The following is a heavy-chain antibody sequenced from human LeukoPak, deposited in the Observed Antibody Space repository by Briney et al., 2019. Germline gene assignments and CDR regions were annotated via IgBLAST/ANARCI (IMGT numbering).Heavy chain of an antibody. Sequence: GGSLRLSCAVSGITFSSFWMSWVRQAPGKGLEWVANIKQDGSEKYYVDSVKGRFTISRDNAKNSLYLQMNSLRAEDTAVYYCARVLEYYYYYMDVWGKGTTVTVSS. CDR3: ARVLEYYYYYMDV. CDR2: IKQDGSEK. D-gene: IGHD3-16*01. CDR1: GITFSSFW. J-gene: IGHJ6*03. V-gene: IGHV3-7*01.